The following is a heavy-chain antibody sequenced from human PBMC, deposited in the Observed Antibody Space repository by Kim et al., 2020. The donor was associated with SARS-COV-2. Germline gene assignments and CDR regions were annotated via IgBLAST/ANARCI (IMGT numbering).Heavy chain of an antibody. J-gene: IGHJ4*02. CDR2: IYWDDDK. V-gene: IGHV2-5*02. CDR1: GFSLSTSGVG. CDR3: ALPPMATIDGGGGEYYFDY. Sequence: SGPTLVKPTQTLTLTCTFSGFSLSTSGVGVGWIRQPPGKALEWLALIYWDDDKRYSPSLKSRLAITKDTSKNQVVLTMTNMDPVDTATYYRALPPMATIDGGGGEYYFDYWGQGTLVTVSS. D-gene: IGHD5-12*01.